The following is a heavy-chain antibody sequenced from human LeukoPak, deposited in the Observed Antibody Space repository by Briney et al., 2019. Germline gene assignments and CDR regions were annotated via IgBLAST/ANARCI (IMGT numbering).Heavy chain of an antibody. CDR2: IIPILGIA. D-gene: IGHD6-13*01. V-gene: IGHV1-69*04. J-gene: IGHJ4*02. Sequence: SVKVSCKASGGTFSSYAISWVRQAPGQGLEWMGRIIPILGIANYAQKFQGRVTITADKSTSTAYMELSSLRSEDTAVYYCASSTAAAGTLVDYWGQGTLVTVSS. CDR1: GGTFSSYA. CDR3: ASSTAAAGTLVDY.